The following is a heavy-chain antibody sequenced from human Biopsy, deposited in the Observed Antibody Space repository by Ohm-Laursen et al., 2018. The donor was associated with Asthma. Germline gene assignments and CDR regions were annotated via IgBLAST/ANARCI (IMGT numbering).Heavy chain of an antibody. CDR1: GFTFSDYY. D-gene: IGHD6-19*01. Sequence: GSLRLSCTASGFTFSDYYMSWIRQAPGKGLEWISYINGKSNSIEYADSVKGRFTISRDNAKNSLYLQMNSLRAEDTAVYYRARDSYSSGLYDDFESWGQGTLVTVSS. CDR3: ARDSYSSGLYDDFES. J-gene: IGHJ4*02. CDR2: INGKSNSI. V-gene: IGHV3-11*01.